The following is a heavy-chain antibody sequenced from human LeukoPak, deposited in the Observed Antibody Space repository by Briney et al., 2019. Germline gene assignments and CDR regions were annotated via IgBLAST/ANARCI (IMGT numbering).Heavy chain of an antibody. V-gene: IGHV3-33*01. J-gene: IGHJ4*02. CDR1: GFTFSSYG. CDR2: ICYDGSNK. CDR3: ARDKVVGSYDSSGYGPGGYFDY. Sequence: GRSLRLSCAASGFTFSSYGMHWVRQAPGKGLEWVAVICYDGSNKYYADSVKGRFTISRDNSKNTLYLQMNSLRAEDTAVYYCARDKVVGSYDSSGYGPGGYFDYWGQGTLVTVSS. D-gene: IGHD3-22*01.